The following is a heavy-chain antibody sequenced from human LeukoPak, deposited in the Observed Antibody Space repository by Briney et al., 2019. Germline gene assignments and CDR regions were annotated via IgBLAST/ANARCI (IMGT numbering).Heavy chain of an antibody. V-gene: IGHV2-5*02. CDR3: AHRYGDYVQDWFDP. CDR2: IYWDDDK. J-gene: IGHJ5*02. CDR1: GFSLSTRGMG. D-gene: IGHD4-17*01. Sequence: ESGPTLVNPTQTLTLTCTFSGFSLSTRGMGVGWIRQPPGKALECLAYIYWDDDKRYSPSLKSRLTITKDTSKNQVVLTMTNMDPVDTATYYCAHRYGDYVQDWFDPWGQGTLVTVSS.